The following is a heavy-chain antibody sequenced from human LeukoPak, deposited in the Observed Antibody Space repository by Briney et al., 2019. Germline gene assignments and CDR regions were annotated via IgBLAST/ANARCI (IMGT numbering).Heavy chain of an antibody. J-gene: IGHJ4*02. D-gene: IGHD6-19*01. V-gene: IGHV3-21*01. Sequence: PGGSLRLSCEASGFTFSSYSMDWVRQAPGKGLEWVSSISSSSSYIYYADSVKGRFTISRDNAKNSLYLQMNSLRAEDTAVYYCARASSGWCDYWGQGTLVTVSS. CDR1: GFTFSSYS. CDR3: ARASSGWCDY. CDR2: ISSSSSYI.